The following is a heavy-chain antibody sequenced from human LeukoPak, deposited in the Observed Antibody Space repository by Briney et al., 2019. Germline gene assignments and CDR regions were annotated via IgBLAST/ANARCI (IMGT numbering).Heavy chain of an antibody. CDR3: ARQPRDTLTGRLDAFDI. J-gene: IGHJ3*02. D-gene: IGHD3-9*01. CDR1: DGSISSSIYS. Sequence: PSETLSLTCIVSDGSISSSIYSWGWLRQPPGKGLEWIGSLSYSGSTYYSPTLKSRVTISLDTSKKQFSLKLSSVTAADTAIYYCARQPRDTLTGRLDAFDIWGQGTMVTVSS. V-gene: IGHV4-39*01. CDR2: LSYSGST.